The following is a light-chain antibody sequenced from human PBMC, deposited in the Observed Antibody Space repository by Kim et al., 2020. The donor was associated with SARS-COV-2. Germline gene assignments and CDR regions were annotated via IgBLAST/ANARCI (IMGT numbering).Light chain of an antibody. Sequence: GQSFTTSFTGTSFDFGGYNSFSWYQHDPGKAPKVMIYDVSKRPSGVSNRFSGSKSGNTASLTISGLQAEDEADYYCSSYTTSSTGVFGGGTKLTVL. CDR3: SSYTTSSTGV. CDR1: SFDFGGYNS. V-gene: IGLV2-14*03. CDR2: DVS. J-gene: IGLJ3*02.